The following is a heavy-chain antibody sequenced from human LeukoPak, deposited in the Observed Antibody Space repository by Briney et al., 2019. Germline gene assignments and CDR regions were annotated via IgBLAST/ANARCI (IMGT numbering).Heavy chain of an antibody. CDR2: VNPNDGST. J-gene: IGHJ4*02. V-gene: IGHV1-46*01. CDR1: GYAITRYY. D-gene: IGHD1-7*01. CDR3: AKVGPITGTIYYDS. Sequence: GASVKVSCKASGYAITRYYIHWVRQAPGQGLEWMGIVNPNDGSTSYAQKFQGRVTMTRDTSTSTVSLEVSSLRSEDTAVYYRAKVGPITGTIYYDSWGQGTLVTVSS.